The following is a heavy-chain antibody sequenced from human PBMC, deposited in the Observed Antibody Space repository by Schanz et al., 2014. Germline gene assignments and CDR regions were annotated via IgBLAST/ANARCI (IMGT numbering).Heavy chain of an antibody. Sequence: VQLVESGGGVVQPGGSLRLSCAASGFTFSSYAMSWVRQAPGKGLEWVSAISGSGGSTYYADSVKGRFTISRDNSKNTLYLQLNSLRAEDTAVYYCARDFHGYGPHLDYWGQGSLVTVSS. V-gene: IGHV3-23*04. CDR3: ARDFHGYGPHLDY. D-gene: IGHD5-12*01. J-gene: IGHJ4*02. CDR2: ISGSGGST. CDR1: GFTFSSYA.